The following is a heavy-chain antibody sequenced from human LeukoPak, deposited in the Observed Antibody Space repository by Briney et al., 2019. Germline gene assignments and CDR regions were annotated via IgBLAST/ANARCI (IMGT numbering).Heavy chain of an antibody. V-gene: IGHV3-23*01. J-gene: IGHJ3*02. CDR3: AKETKEGLWFGELFYPSAFDI. D-gene: IGHD3-10*01. Sequence: GGSLRLSCAASGFTFSSYAMSWVRQAPGKGLEWVSAISGSGGSTYYADSVKGRFTISRDNSKNTLYLQMNSLRAEDTAVYYCAKETKEGLWFGELFYPSAFDIWGQGTMVTVSS. CDR2: ISGSGGST. CDR1: GFTFSSYA.